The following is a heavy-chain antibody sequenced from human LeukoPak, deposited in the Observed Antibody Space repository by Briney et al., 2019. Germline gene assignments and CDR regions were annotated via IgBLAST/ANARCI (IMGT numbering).Heavy chain of an antibody. CDR3: ARATRGRFDY. V-gene: IGHV4-59*01. CDR1: GGSISSYY. D-gene: IGHD1-14*01. Sequence: PSGTLSLTCTVSGGSISSYYWSWIRQPPGKGLEWIGYIYYSGSTNYNPSLKSRVTISVDTSKNQFSLKLSSVTAADTAVYYCARATRGRFDYWGQGTLVTVSS. J-gene: IGHJ4*02. CDR2: IYYSGST.